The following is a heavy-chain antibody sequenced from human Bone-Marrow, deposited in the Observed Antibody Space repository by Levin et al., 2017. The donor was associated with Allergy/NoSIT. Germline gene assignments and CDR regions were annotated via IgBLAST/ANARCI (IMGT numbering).Heavy chain of an antibody. CDR3: ARNVASGFDY. Sequence: ASVKVSCKASGYTFTTYYIYWVRQAPGQGLDCMGMIKPRDGDTRYAPKFQGRVTMTRDTSTSIVYMELTSLRSEDTAVYYCARNVASGFDYWGQGTLVTVSS. J-gene: IGHJ4*02. V-gene: IGHV1-46*01. D-gene: IGHD3-10*01. CDR1: GYTFTTYY. CDR2: IKPRDGDT.